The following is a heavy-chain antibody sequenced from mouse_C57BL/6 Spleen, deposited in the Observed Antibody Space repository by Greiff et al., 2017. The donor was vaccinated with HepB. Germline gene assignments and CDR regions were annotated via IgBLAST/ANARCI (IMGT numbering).Heavy chain of an antibody. V-gene: IGHV14-2*01. J-gene: IGHJ4*01. Sequence: DVQLQESGAELVKPGASVKLSCTASGFNIKDYYMHWVKQRTEQGLEWIGRIDPEDGETKYAPKFQGKATITADTSSNTAYLQLSSLTSEDTAVYSGAWGIDYGYAMDYWGQGTPVTGSS. CDR1: GFNIKDYY. CDR2: IDPEDGET. CDR3: AWGIDYGYAMDY. D-gene: IGHD1-1*01.